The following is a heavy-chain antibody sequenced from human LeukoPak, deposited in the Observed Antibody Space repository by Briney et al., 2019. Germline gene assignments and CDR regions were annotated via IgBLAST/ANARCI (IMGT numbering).Heavy chain of an antibody. Sequence: PGRSLRLSCAASGFTFSSYGMHWVRQAPGKGLEWVAVISYDGSNKYYADSVKGRFTISRDNSKNTLYLQMNSLRAEDTAVYYCVKDYRSSYYYGMDVWGQGTTVTVSS. V-gene: IGHV3-30*18. CDR3: VKDYRSSYYYGMDV. D-gene: IGHD6-13*01. J-gene: IGHJ6*02. CDR1: GFTFSSYG. CDR2: ISYDGSNK.